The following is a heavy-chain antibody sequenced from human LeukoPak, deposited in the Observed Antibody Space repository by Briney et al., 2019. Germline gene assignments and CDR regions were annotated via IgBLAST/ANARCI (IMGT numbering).Heavy chain of an antibody. V-gene: IGHV3-64D*06. CDR3: VKDGSGSYYTYYFDY. J-gene: IGHJ4*02. Sequence: GGSPRLSCSASGFTFSRYAMHWVRQAPGKGLEYVSAISSNGGSTYYADSVKGRFTISRDNSKNTLYLQMSSLRAEDTAVYYCVKDGSGSYYTYYFDYWGQGTLVTVSS. CDR1: GFTFSRYA. CDR2: ISSNGGST. D-gene: IGHD3-10*01.